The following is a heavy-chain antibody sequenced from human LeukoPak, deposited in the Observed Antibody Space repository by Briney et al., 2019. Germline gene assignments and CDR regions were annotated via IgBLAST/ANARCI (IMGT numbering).Heavy chain of an antibody. Sequence: GGSLRLSCAASGFIFSNYGMNWVRQAPGKGLEWVAVISYDGTGEYYADSVRGRFTVSRENSKHTLYLQMNSLRAEDTAVYFCAKDHYSSNWYLPHFDYWGQGTLVTVSS. D-gene: IGHD6-13*01. J-gene: IGHJ4*02. CDR3: AKDHYSSNWYLPHFDY. CDR2: ISYDGTGE. V-gene: IGHV3-30*18. CDR1: GFIFSNYG.